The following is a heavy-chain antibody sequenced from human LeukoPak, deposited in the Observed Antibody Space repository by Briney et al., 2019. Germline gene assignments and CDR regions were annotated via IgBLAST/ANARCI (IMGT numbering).Heavy chain of an antibody. J-gene: IGHJ4*02. D-gene: IGHD2-15*01. CDR1: GFTFSSYA. V-gene: IGHV3-30-3*01. CDR3: ARGHRVCSGGSCYGDY. Sequence: PGGSLRLSCAASGFTFSSYAMHWVRQAPGKGLEWVAVISYDGSNKYYADSVKGRFTISGDNSKNTLYLQMNSLRAEDTAVYYCARGHRVCSGGSCYGDYWGQGTLVSVSS. CDR2: ISYDGSNK.